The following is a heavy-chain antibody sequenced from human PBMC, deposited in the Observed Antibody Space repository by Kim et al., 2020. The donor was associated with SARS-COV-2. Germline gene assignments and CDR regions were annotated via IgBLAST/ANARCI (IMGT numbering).Heavy chain of an antibody. Sequence: GGSLRLSCAASGFTFSSYGMHWVRQAPGKGLEWVAVISYDGSNKYYADSVKGRFTISRDNSKNTLYLQMNSLRAEDTAVYYCAKDRRMDFNPYYFDYWGQGTLVTVSS. J-gene: IGHJ4*02. CDR2: ISYDGSNK. D-gene: IGHD2-2*03. V-gene: IGHV3-30*18. CDR1: GFTFSSYG. CDR3: AKDRRMDFNPYYFDY.